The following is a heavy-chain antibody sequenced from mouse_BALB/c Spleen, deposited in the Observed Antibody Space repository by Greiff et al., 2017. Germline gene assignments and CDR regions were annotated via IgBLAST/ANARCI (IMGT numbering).Heavy chain of an antibody. CDR3: ARGYGSY. J-gene: IGHJ2*01. Sequence: VQLQQSGAELARPGASVKLSCKASGYTFTDYYINWVKQRTGQGLEWIGEIYPGSGNTYYNEKFKGKATLTADKSSSTAYMQLSSLTSEDSAVYFCARGYGSYWGQGTTLTVSS. CDR1: GYTFTDYY. CDR2: IYPGSGNT. V-gene: IGHV1-77*01. D-gene: IGHD2-2*01.